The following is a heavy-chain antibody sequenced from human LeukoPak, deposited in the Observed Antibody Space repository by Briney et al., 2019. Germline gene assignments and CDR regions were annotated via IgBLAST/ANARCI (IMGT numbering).Heavy chain of an antibody. CDR2: ISWNSGSI. CDR1: GFTFDDYA. CDR3: AKDKDSSGYFDY. J-gene: IGHJ4*02. Sequence: PGGSLRLSCAASGFTFDDYAMHWVRQAPGKGLEWVSGISWNSGSIGYADSVKGRFTISRDNAKNSLYLQVNSLRAEDTALYYCAKDKDSSGYFDYWGQGTLVTVSS. D-gene: IGHD3-22*01. V-gene: IGHV3-9*01.